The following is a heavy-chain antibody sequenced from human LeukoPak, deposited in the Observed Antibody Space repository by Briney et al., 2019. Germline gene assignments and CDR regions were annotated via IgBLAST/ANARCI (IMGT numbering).Heavy chain of an antibody. CDR1: GDSINNYY. CDR3: ARHSPSRQKVDF. D-gene: IGHD1-1*01. V-gene: IGHV4-59*08. Sequence: PSETLSLTCTVSGDSINNYYWSWIRQPPGKGLEWIGYIYYSGSTNYNPSLNSRVTISLDTSKNQFSLRLSSVTAADTAVYYCARHSPSRQKVDFWGQGTLVTVSS. CDR2: IYYSGST. J-gene: IGHJ4*02.